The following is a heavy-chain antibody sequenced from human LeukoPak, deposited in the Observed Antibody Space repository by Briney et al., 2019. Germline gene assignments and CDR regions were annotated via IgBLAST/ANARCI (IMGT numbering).Heavy chain of an antibody. V-gene: IGHV1-2*06. D-gene: IGHD2-2*02. CDR2: INPNSGGT. CDR1: GYTFTGYY. J-gene: IGHJ4*02. CDR3: ARAPRYCSSTSCYTDGDDY. Sequence: ASVKVSCKASGYTFTGYYMHWVRQAPGQGLEWMGRINPNSGGTNYAQKFQGRVTMTRDTSISTAYMELSRLRSDDTAVYYCARAPRYCSSTSCYTDGDDYWGQGTLVTVSS.